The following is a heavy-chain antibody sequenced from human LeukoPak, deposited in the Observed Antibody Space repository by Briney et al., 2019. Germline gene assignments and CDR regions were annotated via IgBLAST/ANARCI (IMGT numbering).Heavy chain of an antibody. CDR2: ISSSSSYI. CDR1: GFTFSSYS. J-gene: IGHJ4*02. CDR3: AREVVFGHYHGSGSYSDY. Sequence: GSLRLSCAASGFTFSSYSMNWVRQAPGKGLEWVSSISSSSSYIYYADSVKGRFTISRDNAKNSLYLQMNSLRAEDTAVYYCAREVVFGHYHGSGSYSDYWGQGTLVTVSS. D-gene: IGHD3-10*01. V-gene: IGHV3-21*01.